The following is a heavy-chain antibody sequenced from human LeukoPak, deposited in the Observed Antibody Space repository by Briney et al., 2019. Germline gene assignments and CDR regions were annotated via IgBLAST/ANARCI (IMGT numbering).Heavy chain of an antibody. J-gene: IGHJ4*02. V-gene: IGHV3-53*01. Sequence: GGSLRLSCAASRFTVITNDMTWVRQAAGKGLEWVSVLYSDGNTKYADSVQGRFTISRDNSKNTLYLEMNSLSPDDTAVYYCARGVEPLAANTLAYWGQGTLVTVSS. CDR3: ARGVEPLAANTLAY. D-gene: IGHD1-14*01. CDR2: LYSDGNT. CDR1: RFTVITND.